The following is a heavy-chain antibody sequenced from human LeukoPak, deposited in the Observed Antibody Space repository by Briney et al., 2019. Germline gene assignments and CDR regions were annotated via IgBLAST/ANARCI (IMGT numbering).Heavy chain of an antibody. D-gene: IGHD3-22*01. J-gene: IGHJ3*02. V-gene: IGHV4-39*07. CDR3: AREIAYYYDSSGPNNDAFDI. CDR2: IYYSGST. Sequence: SETLSLTCTVSGGSISSSSYYWGWIRQPPGKGLEWIGSIYYSGSTYYNPSLKSRVTISVDTSKNQFSLKLSSVTAADTAVYYCAREIAYYYDSSGPNNDAFDIWGQGTMVTVSS. CDR1: GGSISSSSYY.